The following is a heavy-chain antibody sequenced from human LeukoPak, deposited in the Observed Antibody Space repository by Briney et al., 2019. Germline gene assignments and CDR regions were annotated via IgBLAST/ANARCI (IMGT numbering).Heavy chain of an antibody. D-gene: IGHD3-10*01. CDR1: GFTFISYS. Sequence: GRSLRLSCAASGFTFISYSMNWVRQAPGNGLDWVSSISSSSSYIYYADSVKGRFTISRDNAKTSLYLQMNSLRAEDTAVSYCAREGYYGSGSYYPNWFDPWGQGTLVTVSS. V-gene: IGHV3-21*01. CDR3: AREGYYGSGSYYPNWFDP. J-gene: IGHJ5*02. CDR2: ISSSSSYI.